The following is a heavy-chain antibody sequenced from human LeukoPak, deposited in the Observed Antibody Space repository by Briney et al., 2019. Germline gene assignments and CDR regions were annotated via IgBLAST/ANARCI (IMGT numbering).Heavy chain of an antibody. V-gene: IGHV4-59*12. CDR2: IYHSGST. Sequence: SETLSLTCTVSGVSITTYYWSWIRQPPGKGLEWIGYIYHSGSTNYNPSLKSRVTISVDTSKNQFSLKLSSVTAADTAVYYCARLVSYSSGWTRYYYYYYMDVWGKGTTVTISS. D-gene: IGHD6-19*01. CDR1: GVSITTYY. CDR3: ARLVSYSSGWTRYYYYYYMDV. J-gene: IGHJ6*03.